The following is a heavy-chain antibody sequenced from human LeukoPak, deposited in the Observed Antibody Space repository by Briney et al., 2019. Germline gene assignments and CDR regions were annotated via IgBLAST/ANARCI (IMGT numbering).Heavy chain of an antibody. CDR2: MNPNSGNT. CDR3: ARGGSRGVTDAFDI. V-gene: IGHV1-8*01. D-gene: IGHD4-11*01. J-gene: IGHJ3*02. Sequence: ASVKVSCKASGYTFTSYDINRVRQATGQGLEWMGWMNPNSGNTGYAQKFRGRVTMTRNTSISTAYMELSSLRSEDTAVYYCARGGSRGVTDAFDIWGQGTMVTVSS. CDR1: GYTFTSYD.